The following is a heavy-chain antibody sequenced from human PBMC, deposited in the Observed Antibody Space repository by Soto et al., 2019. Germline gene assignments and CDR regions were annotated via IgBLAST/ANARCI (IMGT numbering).Heavy chain of an antibody. D-gene: IGHD4-4*01. J-gene: IGHJ6*02. Sequence: GGSLRLSCAASGFTFSSYEMNWVRQAPGKGLEWVSYISSSGSTIYYADSVKGRFTISRDNAKNSLYLQMNSLRAEDTVVYYCARDSNGGYYYGMDVWGQGTTVTVSS. CDR1: GFTFSSYE. CDR2: ISSSGSTI. CDR3: ARDSNGGYYYGMDV. V-gene: IGHV3-48*03.